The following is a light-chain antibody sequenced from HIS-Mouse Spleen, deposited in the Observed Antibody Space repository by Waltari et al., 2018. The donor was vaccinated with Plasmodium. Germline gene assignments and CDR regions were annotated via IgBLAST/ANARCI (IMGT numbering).Light chain of an antibody. CDR3: QQYNNWSFT. Sequence: EIVMTQSPATLSVSPGKRVTLSCRASQSVSSNLAWYQQKPGQAPRLLIYGASTRATGIPARFSGSGSGTEFTLTISSLQSEDFAVYYCQQYNNWSFTFGPGTKVDIK. CDR2: GAS. J-gene: IGKJ3*01. CDR1: QSVSSN. V-gene: IGKV3-15*01.